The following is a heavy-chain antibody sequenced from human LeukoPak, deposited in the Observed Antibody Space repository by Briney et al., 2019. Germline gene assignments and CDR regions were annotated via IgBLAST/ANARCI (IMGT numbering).Heavy chain of an antibody. CDR1: GFTFNKYA. CDR2: IFGSGGSA. J-gene: IGHJ4*02. D-gene: IGHD2-15*01. V-gene: IGHV3-23*01. CDR3: GKTTVGYSSGRYPGWPVDY. Sequence: GGSLRLSCAASGFTFNKYAMYWVRQAPGKGLEWISGIFGSGGSAHYADSVKGRFTISRDNSKNTVYLQLDSLRVEDTAVYYCGKTTVGYSSGRYPGWPVDYWGQGALVTVSS.